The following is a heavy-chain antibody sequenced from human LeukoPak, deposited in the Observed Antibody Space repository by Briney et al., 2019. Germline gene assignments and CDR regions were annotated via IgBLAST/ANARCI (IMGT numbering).Heavy chain of an antibody. CDR1: EFTFNSYW. D-gene: IGHD3-10*01. J-gene: IGHJ4*02. Sequence: GGPLRLSCAASEFTFNSYWMHWVRQAPGKGLEWVANIKQDGSEKYYVDSVKGRFTISRDNAKNSVYLQMNSLRAEDTAVYYCARQLGGSGSYWGQGTLVTVSS. CDR3: ARQLGGSGSY. V-gene: IGHV3-7*01. CDR2: IKQDGSEK.